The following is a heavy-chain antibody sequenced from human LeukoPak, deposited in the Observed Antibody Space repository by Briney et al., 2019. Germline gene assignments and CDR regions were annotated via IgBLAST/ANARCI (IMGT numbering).Heavy chain of an antibody. CDR3: AAYYYGSGREGYAFDI. J-gene: IGHJ3*02. Sequence: PGRSLRLSCAASGFTFSSYAMHWVRQAPGKGLEWVAVISYDGSNKYYADSVKGRFTISRDNSKNTLYLQMNSLRAEDTAVYYCAAYYYGSGREGYAFDIWGQGTMVTVSS. CDR1: GFTFSSYA. V-gene: IGHV3-30-3*01. D-gene: IGHD3-10*01. CDR2: ISYDGSNK.